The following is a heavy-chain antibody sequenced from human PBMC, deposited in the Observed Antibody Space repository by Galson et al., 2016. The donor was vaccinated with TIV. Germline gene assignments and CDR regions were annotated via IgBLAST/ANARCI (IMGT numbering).Heavy chain of an antibody. Sequence: SLRLSCAASGFTFNSYGMHWVRQAPGKGLEWISYIVSSGRIIYYADSVKGRFTISRDNAKSSLYLQMNSLRVEDTAVYYCARDCSNTNCYTDPIYFDSWGQGALVTVSS. CDR2: IVSSGRII. CDR1: GFTFNSYG. V-gene: IGHV3-48*04. D-gene: IGHD2-2*02. CDR3: ARDCSNTNCYTDPIYFDS. J-gene: IGHJ4*02.